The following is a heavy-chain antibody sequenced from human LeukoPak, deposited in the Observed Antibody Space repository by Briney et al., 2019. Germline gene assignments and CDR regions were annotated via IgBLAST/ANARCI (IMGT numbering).Heavy chain of an antibody. J-gene: IGHJ6*03. D-gene: IGHD3-10*01. Sequence: GGSLRLSXAASGFTVSGNYMSWVRQAPGKGLEWVSVIYSGGSTYYVDSVKGRFTISRDNSKNTLYLQMNSLRTEDTAVYYYARALYYGSGAYYYYYMDVWGKGTTVTVSS. CDR2: IYSGGST. V-gene: IGHV3-66*02. CDR3: ARALYYGSGAYYYYYMDV. CDR1: GFTVSGNY.